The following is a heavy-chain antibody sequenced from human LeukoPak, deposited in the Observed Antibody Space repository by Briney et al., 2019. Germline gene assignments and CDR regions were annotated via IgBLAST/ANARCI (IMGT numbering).Heavy chain of an antibody. CDR3: AREGAAAWFDP. V-gene: IGHV4-61*01. CDR1: GGSVSSGNYY. CDR2: IYYSGAT. J-gene: IGHJ5*02. D-gene: IGHD6-13*01. Sequence: PSETLSLTCTVSGGSVSSGNYYWSWIRQPPGKGLEWIGYIYYSGATNYNPSLKSRVTLSVDTSKNQFSLKLNSVTAADTAVYYCAREGAAAWFDPWGQGTLVTVSS.